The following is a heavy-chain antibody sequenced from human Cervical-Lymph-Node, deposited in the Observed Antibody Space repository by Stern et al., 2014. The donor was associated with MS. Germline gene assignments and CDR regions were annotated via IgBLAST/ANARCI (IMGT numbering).Heavy chain of an antibody. CDR2: ISAYNGNT. CDR3: ARDTYYYDPSGDAFDI. CDR1: GYILNSYA. J-gene: IGHJ3*02. V-gene: IGHV1-18*01. Sequence: QVQLVQSGAEVKKPGASVKVSCKASGYILNSYALSWVRQAPGQGLEWMGWISAYNGNTNYAQNVQGRVTITTDTSSSTAYMELRSLRSDDTAVYYCARDTYYYDPSGDAFDIWGQGTMVTVSS. D-gene: IGHD3-22*01.